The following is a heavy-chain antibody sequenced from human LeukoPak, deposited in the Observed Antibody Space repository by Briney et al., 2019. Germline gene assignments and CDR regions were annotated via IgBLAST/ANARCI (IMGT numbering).Heavy chain of an antibody. D-gene: IGHD2-8*01. Sequence: GGSLRLSCAASGFTFSSYWMSWVRQAPGKGLEWVANIKQDGSKKYYVDSVKGRFRISRDSSKNILYLQMNSLRAEDTAVYYCAKDRCSNGIGCYYYYMDVWGKGTTVTISS. J-gene: IGHJ6*03. CDR1: GFTFSSYW. V-gene: IGHV3-7*01. CDR3: AKDRCSNGIGCYYYYMDV. CDR2: IKQDGSKK.